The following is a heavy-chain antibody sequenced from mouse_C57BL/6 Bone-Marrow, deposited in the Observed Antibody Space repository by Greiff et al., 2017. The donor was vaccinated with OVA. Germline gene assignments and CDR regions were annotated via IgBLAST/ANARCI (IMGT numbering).Heavy chain of an antibody. J-gene: IGHJ2*01. CDR3: ARGGDGSPFFDY. CDR1: GFTFSSYA. D-gene: IGHD1-1*01. Sequence: EVHLVESGGGLVKPGGSLKLSCAASGFTFSSYAMSWVRQTPEKRLEWVATISDGGSYTYYPDNVKGRFTISRDNAKNNLYLQMSHLQSEDTAVYYCARGGDGSPFFDYWGQGTTLTVSS. CDR2: ISDGGSYT. V-gene: IGHV5-4*01.